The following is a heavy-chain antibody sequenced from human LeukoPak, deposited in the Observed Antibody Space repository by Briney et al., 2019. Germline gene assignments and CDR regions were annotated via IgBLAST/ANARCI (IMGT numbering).Heavy chain of an antibody. Sequence: ASVTVSCKASGYTFTSFGISWVRQAPGQGLEWMGWIGANNGNTNYAQKLQGRVTVTTDTSTSTAYMELRSLRSDDTAVYYCARINAVTTNPGSFDYWGQGTLLTVSS. J-gene: IGHJ4*02. D-gene: IGHD4-17*01. CDR3: ARINAVTTNPGSFDY. CDR2: IGANNGNT. CDR1: GYTFTSFG. V-gene: IGHV1-18*01.